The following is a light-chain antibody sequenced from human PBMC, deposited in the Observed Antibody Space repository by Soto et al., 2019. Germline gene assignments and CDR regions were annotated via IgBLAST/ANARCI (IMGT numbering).Light chain of an antibody. CDR3: SQYDSLPLLT. CDR2: DAS. Sequence: DIQMTQSPSSLSASVGDRVTITCQASQDISNYLNWYQQKPGKAPKLLIYDASNLETGVPSTFSGSGSETEFTRPISSLQPEDIPTYYCSQYDSLPLLTFGPGKKGDIK. V-gene: IGKV1-33*01. CDR1: QDISNY. J-gene: IGKJ3*01.